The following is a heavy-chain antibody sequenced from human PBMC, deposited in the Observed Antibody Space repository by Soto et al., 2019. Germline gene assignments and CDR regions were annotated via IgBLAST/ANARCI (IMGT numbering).Heavy chain of an antibody. CDR1: GFTFSSYS. D-gene: IGHD3-16*02. V-gene: IGHV3-21*01. J-gene: IGHJ4*02. CDR3: ARDYDYVWGSYRYPPGY. Sequence: TGGSLRLSCAASGFTFSSYSMNWVRQAPGKGLEWVSSISSSSSYIYYADSVKGRFTISRDNAKNSLYLQMNSLRAEDTAVYYCARDYDYVWGSYRYPPGYWGQGTLVTVSS. CDR2: ISSSSSYI.